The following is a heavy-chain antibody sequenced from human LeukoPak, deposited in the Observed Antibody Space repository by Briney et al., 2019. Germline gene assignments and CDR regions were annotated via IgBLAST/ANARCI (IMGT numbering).Heavy chain of an antibody. V-gene: IGHV1-69*04. CDR1: GGTCSSYA. CDR2: IIPIFGIA. J-gene: IGHJ4*02. Sequence: GASVKVSCKASGGTCSSYAISWVRQAPGQGLEWMGRIIPIFGIANYAQKFQGRVTITADKSTSTAYMELSSLRSEDTAVYYCARSYCSGGSCYNYFDYWGQGTLVTVSS. CDR3: ARSYCSGGSCYNYFDY. D-gene: IGHD2-15*01.